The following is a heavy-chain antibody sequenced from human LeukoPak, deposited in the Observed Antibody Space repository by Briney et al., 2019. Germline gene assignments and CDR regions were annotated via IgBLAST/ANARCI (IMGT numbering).Heavy chain of an antibody. D-gene: IGHD5-18*01. Sequence: GGSLRLSCAASGFTFSSYAMSWVRQAPGKGLEWVSAISGSGGSTNYADSVKGRFTISRDNSKNTLYLQMNSLRAEDTAVYYCAKDRTAQLWLILLDYWGQGTLVTVSS. CDR1: GFTFSSYA. CDR3: AKDRTAQLWLILLDY. CDR2: ISGSGGST. J-gene: IGHJ4*02. V-gene: IGHV3-23*01.